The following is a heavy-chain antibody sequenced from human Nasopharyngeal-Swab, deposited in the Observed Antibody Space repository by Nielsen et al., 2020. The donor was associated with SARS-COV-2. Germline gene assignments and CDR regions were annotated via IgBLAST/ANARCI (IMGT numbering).Heavy chain of an antibody. D-gene: IGHD5-12*01. CDR1: GFTFDDYA. V-gene: IGHV3-48*03. J-gene: IGHJ4*02. CDR3: ARDNGVATNDY. Sequence: GGSLRLSCAASGFTFDDYAMHWVRQAPGKGLEWVSYISSSGSTIYYADSVKGRFTISRDNAKNSLYLQMNSLRAEDTAVYYCARDNGVATNDYWGQGTLVTVSS. CDR2: ISSSGSTI.